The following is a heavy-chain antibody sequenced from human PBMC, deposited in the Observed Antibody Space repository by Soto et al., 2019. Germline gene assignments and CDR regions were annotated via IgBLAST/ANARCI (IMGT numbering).Heavy chain of an antibody. CDR2: ICHSGRT. J-gene: IGHJ5*01. CDR1: GGSISNNNW. Sequence: SETLSLTCAVSGGSISNNNWWSWVRQPPGKGLEWIGEICHSGRTNYNPSLKSRVSISADKSTNHFSLNLNSVTAADTAIYYCARGGSGYDWFDSWGQGTLVTVSS. D-gene: IGHD5-12*01. CDR3: ARGGSGYDWFDS. V-gene: IGHV4-4*02.